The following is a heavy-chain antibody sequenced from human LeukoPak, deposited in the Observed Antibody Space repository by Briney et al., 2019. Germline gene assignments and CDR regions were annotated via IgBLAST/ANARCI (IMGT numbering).Heavy chain of an antibody. Sequence: SETLSLTCTVSGDSIGSYYWSWIRQPPGKGLEWIGYIYYTGNTNHNPSLKSRVTISVDTSKNQFSLKLSSVTAADTAVYYCARATSGWYGYWGQGTLVTVSS. CDR2: IYYTGNT. V-gene: IGHV4-59*12. CDR1: GDSIGSYY. J-gene: IGHJ4*02. CDR3: ARATSGWYGY. D-gene: IGHD6-19*01.